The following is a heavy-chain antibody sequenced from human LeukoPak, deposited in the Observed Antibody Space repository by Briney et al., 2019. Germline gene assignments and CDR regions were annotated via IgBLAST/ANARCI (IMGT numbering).Heavy chain of an antibody. D-gene: IGHD3-3*01. Sequence: SVKVSSKASGGSFSSYGISWVRQAPGQGLEWMGGVLPIFGITNYAQRFQGRVTITADESRSTAYMELSSLTSDDTAVYYCARDLLPMTKAGVVNDWGQGSLVIVSA. CDR1: GGSFSSYG. CDR3: ARDLLPMTKAGVVND. V-gene: IGHV1-69*13. J-gene: IGHJ4*02. CDR2: VLPIFGIT.